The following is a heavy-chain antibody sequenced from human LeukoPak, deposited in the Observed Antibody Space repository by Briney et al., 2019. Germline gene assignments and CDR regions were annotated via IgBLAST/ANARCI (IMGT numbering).Heavy chain of an antibody. V-gene: IGHV4-4*07. CDR3: ARGWSSGWYFSDYFDY. J-gene: IGHJ4*02. D-gene: IGHD6-19*01. CDR2: IYTSGST. CDR1: GGSISSYY. Sequence: SETLSLTCTVSGGSISSYYWSWIRQPAGKGLEWIGRIYTSGSTNYNPSLKSRVTMSVDTSKNQFSLKLSSVTAADTAVYYCARGWSSGWYFSDYFDYWGQGTLVTVSS.